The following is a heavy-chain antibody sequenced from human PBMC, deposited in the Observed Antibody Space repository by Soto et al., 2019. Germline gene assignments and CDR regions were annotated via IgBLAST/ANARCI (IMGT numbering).Heavy chain of an antibody. CDR2: ISYDGSNK. D-gene: IGHD3-10*01. V-gene: IGHV3-30-3*01. Sequence: QVQLVESGGGVVQPGRSLRLSCAASGFTFSSYAMHWVRQAPGKGLEWVAVISYDGSNKYYADSVKGRFTISRDNSKNTLYLQMNSLRAEDTAVYYCAREGITMVRGGTMDVW. CDR3: AREGITMVRGGTMDV. J-gene: IGHJ6*01. CDR1: GFTFSSYA.